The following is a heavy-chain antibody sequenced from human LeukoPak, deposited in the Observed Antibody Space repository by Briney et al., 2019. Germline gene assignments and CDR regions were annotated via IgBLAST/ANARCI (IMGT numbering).Heavy chain of an antibody. J-gene: IGHJ4*02. CDR3: AREGGYSGYVDY. D-gene: IGHD5-12*01. CDR2: IKQDGSGK. V-gene: IGHV3-7*01. CDR1: GFTSSNYW. Sequence: GGSPRLSCAASGFTSSNYWMSWVRQAPGKGLEGVANIKQDGSGKYYVDSVKGRFTISRDNAKNSLYLQMKSLRAEDTAVYYCAREGGYSGYVDYWGQGTLVTVSS.